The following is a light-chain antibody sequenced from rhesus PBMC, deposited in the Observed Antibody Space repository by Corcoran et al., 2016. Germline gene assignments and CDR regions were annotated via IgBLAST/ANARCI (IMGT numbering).Light chain of an antibody. CDR2: AAP. CDR1: QGITKE. V-gene: IGKV1-94*01. J-gene: IGKJ2*01. CDR3: LQDYTTQYS. Sequence: DIQMTQSPSSLSASVGDRVTVTCRASQGITKELSWYQQKPGKAPPLLIDAAPSLQRGVSSRFSGRGSGTDYTLTISSLQPEDVATYYCLQDYTTQYSFGQGTKVEIK.